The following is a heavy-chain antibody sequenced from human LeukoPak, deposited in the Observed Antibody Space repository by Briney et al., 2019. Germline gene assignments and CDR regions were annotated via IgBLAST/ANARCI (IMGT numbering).Heavy chain of an antibody. CDR1: XGXISSYY. CDR3: ARQGGGSSGWYPIDY. J-gene: IGHJ4*02. Sequence: ETLXLTCTXSXGXISSYYWSWVRQPPGKGLEWVGYIYTSGSTNYNPSLKSRVTISVDTSKNQFPLKLSSVTAADTAVYYCARQGGGSSGWYPIDYWGQGTLVTVSS. D-gene: IGHD6-19*01. V-gene: IGHV4-4*09. CDR2: IYTSGST.